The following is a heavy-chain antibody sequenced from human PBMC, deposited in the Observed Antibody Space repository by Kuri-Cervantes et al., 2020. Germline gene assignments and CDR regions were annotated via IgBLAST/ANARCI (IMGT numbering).Heavy chain of an antibody. Sequence: GGSLRLSCAASEFTVSSNYMSWVRQAPGKGLEWVSVIYIGGSTYYADSVKGRFTISRDNSKNTLYLQMNSLRAEDTAVYYCAREGYDYVWGSYRYFDYWGQGTLVTVSS. CDR3: AREGYDYVWGSYRYFDY. V-gene: IGHV3-53*05. D-gene: IGHD3-16*02. J-gene: IGHJ4*02. CDR2: IYIGGST. CDR1: EFTVSSNY.